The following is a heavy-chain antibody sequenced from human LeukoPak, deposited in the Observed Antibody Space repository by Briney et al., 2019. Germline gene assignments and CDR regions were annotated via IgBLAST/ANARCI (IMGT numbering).Heavy chain of an antibody. J-gene: IGHJ5*02. CDR2: IYYSGST. Sequence: SETLSLTCAVSGYSISSYYWSWIRQPPGKGLEWIGYIYYSGSTNYNPSLKSRVTISVDTSKNQFSLKLSSVTAADTAVYYCARGIVWFDPWGQGTLVTVSS. D-gene: IGHD1-26*01. V-gene: IGHV4-59*01. CDR3: ARGIVWFDP. CDR1: GYSISSYY.